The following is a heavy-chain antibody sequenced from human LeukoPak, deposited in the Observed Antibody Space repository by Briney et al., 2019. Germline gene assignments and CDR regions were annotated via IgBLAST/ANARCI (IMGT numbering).Heavy chain of an antibody. V-gene: IGHV3-23*01. CDR3: AKDPYCSSTSCYQGNWFDP. J-gene: IGHJ5*02. D-gene: IGHD2-2*01. Sequence: GGSLRLSCAASGFTLSSYAMNWVRQAPGKGLEWVSAISGSGGSTYYADSVKGRFTISRDNSKNTLYLQMNSLRAEDTAVYYCAKDPYCSSTSCYQGNWFDPWGQGILVTVSS. CDR1: GFTLSSYA. CDR2: ISGSGGST.